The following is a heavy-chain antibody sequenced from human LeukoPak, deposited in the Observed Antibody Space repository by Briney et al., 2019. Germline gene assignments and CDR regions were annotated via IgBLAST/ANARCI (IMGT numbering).Heavy chain of an antibody. CDR3: AIPPGSTSWGNY. V-gene: IGHV3-23*01. CDR1: GFTFSSYA. Sequence: HPGGSLRLSCAASGFTFSSYAMSWVRQAPGKGLEWVSAISGSGGSTYYADSVKGRFTISRDNSKNTLYLQMNSLRAENTAVYYCAIPPGSTSWGNYWGQGTLVTVSS. J-gene: IGHJ4*02. D-gene: IGHD2-2*01. CDR2: ISGSGGST.